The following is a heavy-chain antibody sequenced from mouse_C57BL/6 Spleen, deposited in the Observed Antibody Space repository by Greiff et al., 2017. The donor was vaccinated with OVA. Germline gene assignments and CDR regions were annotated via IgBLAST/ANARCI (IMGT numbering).Heavy chain of an antibody. J-gene: IGHJ2*01. CDR3: AIYGSKNYFDY. V-gene: IGHV1-69*01. CDR2: VDPSDSYT. D-gene: IGHD1-1*01. Sequence: VKLKQPGAELVMPGASVKLSCKASGYTFTSYWMHWVKQRPGQGLEWIGEVDPSDSYTNYNQKFKGKSTLTVDKSSSTAYMQLSSLTSEDAAVYYCAIYGSKNYFDYWGQGTTLTVSS. CDR1: GYTFTSYW.